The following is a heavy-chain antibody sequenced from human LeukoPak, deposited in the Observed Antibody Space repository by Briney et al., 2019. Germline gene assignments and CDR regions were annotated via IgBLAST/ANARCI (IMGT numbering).Heavy chain of an antibody. CDR2: INSDGSSA. CDR3: ARGTVTPDY. D-gene: IGHD4-17*01. CDR1: GFPFSSYA. J-gene: IGHJ4*02. Sequence: GGSLGLSCAASGFPFSSYAMSWVRQAPGKGLVWVSRINSDGSSASYADSVKGRFTISRDNAKNTLYLQMNSLRAEDTAVYYCARGTVTPDYWGQGTLVTVSS. V-gene: IGHV3-74*01.